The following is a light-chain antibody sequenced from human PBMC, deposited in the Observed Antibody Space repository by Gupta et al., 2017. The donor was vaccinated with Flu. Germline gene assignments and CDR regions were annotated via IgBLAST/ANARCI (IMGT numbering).Light chain of an antibody. J-gene: IGKJ1*01. Sequence: DIQMTQSPSSLSASVGDRVPITCRASQSSSSFLNWYQQKPGKAPELLIYAASSLHSGVPSRFTGSGSGTDFTLTISSLQPEDFASYYCQQSYSIPWTFGQGTKVEIQ. V-gene: IGKV1-39*01. CDR2: AAS. CDR3: QQSYSIPWT. CDR1: QSSSSF.